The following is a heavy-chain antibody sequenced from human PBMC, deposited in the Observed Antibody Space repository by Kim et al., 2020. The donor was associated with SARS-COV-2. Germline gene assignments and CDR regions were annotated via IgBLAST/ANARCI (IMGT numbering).Heavy chain of an antibody. V-gene: IGHV4-4*07. D-gene: IGHD3-3*01. J-gene: IGHJ4*02. Sequence: SETLSLTCTVSGGSISSYYWSWIRQPAGKGLEWIGRIYTSGSTNYNPSLKSRVTMSVDTSKNQFSLKLSSVTAADTAVYYCARVGLTIFGVVIDYWGQGTLVTVSS. CDR3: ARVGLTIFGVVIDY. CDR1: GGSISSYY. CDR2: IYTSGST.